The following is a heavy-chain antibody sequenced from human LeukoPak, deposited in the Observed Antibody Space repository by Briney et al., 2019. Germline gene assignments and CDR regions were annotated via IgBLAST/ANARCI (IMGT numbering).Heavy chain of an antibody. CDR3: ATLQEGYGDLLMWYYYYYMDV. V-gene: IGHV1-69*13. Sequence: SVKVSCKASGGTFSSYAISWVRQAPGQGLEWMGGIIPIFGTANYAQKFQGRVTITADESTSTAYMVLSSLRSEDTAVYYCATLQEGYGDLLMWYYYYYMDVWGKGTTVTVSS. CDR2: IIPIFGTA. J-gene: IGHJ6*03. D-gene: IGHD4-17*01. CDR1: GGTFSSYA.